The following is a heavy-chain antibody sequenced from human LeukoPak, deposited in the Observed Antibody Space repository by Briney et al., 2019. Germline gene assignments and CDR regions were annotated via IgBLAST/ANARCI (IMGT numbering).Heavy chain of an antibody. CDR2: ISAYNGNT. V-gene: IGHV1-18*01. Sequence: ASVKVSCKASGYTFTSYGISWVRQAPGQGLEWMGWISAYNGNTNCAQKLQGRVTMTTDTSTSTANMELRSLRSDDTAVYYCATPTVTTVAFDIWGQGTMVTVSS. D-gene: IGHD4-17*01. CDR1: GYTFTSYG. CDR3: ATPTVTTVAFDI. J-gene: IGHJ3*02.